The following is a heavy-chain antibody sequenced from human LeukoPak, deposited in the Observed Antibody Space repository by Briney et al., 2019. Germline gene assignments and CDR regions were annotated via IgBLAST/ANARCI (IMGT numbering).Heavy chain of an antibody. V-gene: IGHV4-59*01. Sequence: SETLSLTCTVSGGSISSYYWSRIRQPPGKGLEWIGYIYYSGTTNYNPSLKSRVTISVDTSKNQFSLKLGSVTAADTAVYYCARGVYIAAAQYGYWGQGTLVTVSS. D-gene: IGHD6-13*01. CDR1: GGSISSYY. J-gene: IGHJ4*02. CDR3: ARGVYIAAAQYGY. CDR2: IYYSGTT.